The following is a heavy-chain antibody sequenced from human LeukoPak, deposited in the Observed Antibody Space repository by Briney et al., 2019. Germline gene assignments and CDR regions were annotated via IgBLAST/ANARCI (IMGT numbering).Heavy chain of an antibody. CDR2: INPSGGST. CDR1: GYTYTSYY. D-gene: IGHD5-24*01. CDR3: ARSEMAHDAFDI. Sequence: GASVKVSCKASGYTYTSYYMHWVRQAPGQGLEWMGIINPSGGSTSYAQKFQGRVTMTRDTSTSTVYMELSSLRSEDTAVYYCARSEMAHDAFDIWGQGTMVTVSS. V-gene: IGHV1-46*01. J-gene: IGHJ3*02.